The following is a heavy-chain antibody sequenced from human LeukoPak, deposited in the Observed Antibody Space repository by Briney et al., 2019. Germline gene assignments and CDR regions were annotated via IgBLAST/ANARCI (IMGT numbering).Heavy chain of an antibody. CDR2: IHGDGRT. CDR3: ARDLGQDY. J-gene: IGHJ4*02. Sequence: GGSLRLSCAASGFTVSGTYMSWVRQAPGKGLEWVSLIHGDGRTDYADSVKGRFTISRDNAKNSLYLQMNSLRAEDTAVYYCARDLGQDYWGQGTLVTVSS. CDR1: GFTVSGTY. V-gene: IGHV3-53*01.